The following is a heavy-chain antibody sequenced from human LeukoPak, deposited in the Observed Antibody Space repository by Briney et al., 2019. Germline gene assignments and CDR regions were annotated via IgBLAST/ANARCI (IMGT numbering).Heavy chain of an antibody. CDR2: IYPGGSDN. CDR1: GYSFGNYW. J-gene: IGHJ4*02. D-gene: IGHD2/OR15-2a*01. V-gene: IGHV5-51*01. Sequence: GQSLKISCKGSGYSFGNYWIGWVRQMPGQGLEWMGIIYPGGSDNRYRPSFEGQVTISVDKCSTTAYLQWSGLKASDTAMYYCARSTFYYFDYWGQGTLVTVS. CDR3: ARSTFYYFDY.